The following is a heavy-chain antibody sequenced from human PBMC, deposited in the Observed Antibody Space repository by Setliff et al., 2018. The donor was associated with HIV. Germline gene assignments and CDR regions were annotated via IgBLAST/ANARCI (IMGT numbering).Heavy chain of an antibody. Sequence: ALRLSCATSGFAFSDYDFHWVRQVTGDGLEWVSAIGTGGDTYYVDSVKGRFTISREYARNSLYLQMNSLRAGDTAVYYCASEIRTVYTGGHYFYGIDVWGQGTAVTVSS. CDR3: ASEIRTVYTGGHYFYGIDV. J-gene: IGHJ6*02. V-gene: IGHV3-13*01. D-gene: IGHD3-16*01. CDR1: GFAFSDYD. CDR2: IGTGGDT.